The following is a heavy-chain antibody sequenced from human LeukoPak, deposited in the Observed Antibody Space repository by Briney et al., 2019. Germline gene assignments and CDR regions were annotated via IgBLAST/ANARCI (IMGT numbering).Heavy chain of an antibody. D-gene: IGHD2-2*01. J-gene: IGHJ4*02. Sequence: SETLSLTCAVYGGSFSGYYRSWIRQPPGKGLEWIGESNRSGSTNYNPSLKSRVTTSVDTSKNQFSRKLSAVTASDTAVYYCAGNARASSDYWGQGTLVTVSS. CDR1: GGSFSGYY. V-gene: IGHV4-34*01. CDR3: AGNARASSDY. CDR2: SNRSGST.